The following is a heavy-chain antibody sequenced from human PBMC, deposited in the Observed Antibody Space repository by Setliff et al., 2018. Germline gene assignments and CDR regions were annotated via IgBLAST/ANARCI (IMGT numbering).Heavy chain of an antibody. V-gene: IGHV3-7*01. J-gene: IGHJ5*02. CDR2: INEDGSDK. D-gene: IGHD3-3*01. Sequence: ETLSLTCTVSGYSISSGYNWAWVRQAPGKGLEWVANINEDGSDKNHVDSVKGRFIISRDNAKSSLYLQLNSLRADDTALYYCVKGVGYLGPWGQGNLVTVSS. CDR3: VKGVGYLGP. CDR1: GYSISSGY.